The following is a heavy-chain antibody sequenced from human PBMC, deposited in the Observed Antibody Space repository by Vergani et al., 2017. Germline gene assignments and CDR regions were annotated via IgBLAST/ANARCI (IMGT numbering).Heavy chain of an antibody. CDR2: ISAYNGNT. CDR1: GYTFTSYG. V-gene: IGHV1-18*01. D-gene: IGHD3-22*01. J-gene: IGHJ4*02. Sequence: QVQLVQSGAEVKKPGASVKVSCKASGYTFTSYGISWVRQAPGQGLEWMGWISAYNGNTNYAQKLQGRVTMTTDTSTSTAYMELRSLRSDGTAVYYCATQYYYDSSGNFPPPKYWGQGTLVTVSS. CDR3: ATQYYYDSSGNFPPPKY.